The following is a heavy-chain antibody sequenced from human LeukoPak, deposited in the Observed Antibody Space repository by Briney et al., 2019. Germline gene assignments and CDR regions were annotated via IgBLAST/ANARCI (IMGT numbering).Heavy chain of an antibody. CDR1: EYTFSGYY. CDR2: INPNSGGT. Sequence: ASVKVSCKASEYTFSGYYIHWVRQATGQGLEWMGWINPNSGGTNYAQKFQGRVTMTRDTSITTAYMELSRLRSDDTAVYYCAKDNGPYSISSGWYFDLWGRGTLVTVSS. CDR3: AKDNGPYSISSGWYFDL. V-gene: IGHV1-2*02. J-gene: IGHJ2*01. D-gene: IGHD6-6*01.